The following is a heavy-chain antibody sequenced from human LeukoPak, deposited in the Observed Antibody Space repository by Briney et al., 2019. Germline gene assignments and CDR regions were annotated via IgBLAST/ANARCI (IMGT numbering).Heavy chain of an antibody. CDR1: GFTVSSNY. CDR3: ARARFDSGSYVFDY. D-gene: IGHD3-10*01. Sequence: GGSLRLSCAASGFTVSSNYMSWVRQAPGKGLEWVSVIYRGGSTYYADSVKGRFTISRDNSKNTLYLQMNSLSPEDTAVYYCARARFDSGSYVFDYWGQGTLVTVSS. V-gene: IGHV3-66*01. J-gene: IGHJ4*02. CDR2: IYRGGST.